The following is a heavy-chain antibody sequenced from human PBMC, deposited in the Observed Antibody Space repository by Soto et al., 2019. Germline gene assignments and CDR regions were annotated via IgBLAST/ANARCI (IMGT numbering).Heavy chain of an antibody. V-gene: IGHV1-18*01. CDR1: GYTFTSYG. Sequence: ASVKVSCKASGYTFTSYGISWVRQAPGQGLEWMGWISAYNGNTNYAQKLQGRVTMTTDTSTSTAYMELRILRSDKTAVYYCARDLGPYCSGGSCYLADPWGKGTLVTVSS. D-gene: IGHD2-15*01. CDR3: ARDLGPYCSGGSCYLADP. CDR2: ISAYNGNT. J-gene: IGHJ5*02.